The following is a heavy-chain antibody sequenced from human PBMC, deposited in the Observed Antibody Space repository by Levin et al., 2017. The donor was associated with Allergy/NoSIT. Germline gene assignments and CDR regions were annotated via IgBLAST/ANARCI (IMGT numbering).Heavy chain of an antibody. J-gene: IGHJ4*02. CDR1: GFTFSSYG. CDR3: AKIPRGNSWYYFDY. Sequence: GESLKISCAASGFTFSSYGMHWVRQAPGKGLEWVAVISYDGSNKYYADSVKGRFTISRDNSKNTLYLQMNSLRAEDTAVYYCAKIPRGNSWYYFDYWGQGTLVTVSS. V-gene: IGHV3-30*18. D-gene: IGHD6-13*01. CDR2: ISYDGSNK.